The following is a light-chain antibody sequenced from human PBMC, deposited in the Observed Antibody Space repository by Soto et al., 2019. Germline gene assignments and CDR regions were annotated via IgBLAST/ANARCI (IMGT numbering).Light chain of an antibody. Sequence: AIQMTQSPSSLPSSVGDRVTITCRASQGINKDLGWYQQKPGKAPKLLIYASSTLQSGVPSRFSGSGYGTDFTLSISSLQPEDSATYFCQQDYSYPLTFGGGTKVELK. J-gene: IGKJ4*01. CDR2: ASS. CDR3: QQDYSYPLT. V-gene: IGKV1-6*01. CDR1: QGINKD.